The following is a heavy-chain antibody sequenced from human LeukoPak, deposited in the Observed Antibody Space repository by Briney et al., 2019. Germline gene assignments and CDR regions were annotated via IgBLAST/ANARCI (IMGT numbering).Heavy chain of an antibody. J-gene: IGHJ4*02. CDR1: GGSISSSCYF. CDR2: IYYGGST. CDR3: ARHDGRGGATMGALDY. V-gene: IGHV4-39*01. D-gene: IGHD4/OR15-4a*01. Sequence: SETLSLTCTVSGGSISSSCYFWGRIRQPPGTGLEWIGSIYYGGSTYYSPSLRSRVTISVDTSKNQFSLNLSSVTAADTAVYYCARHDGRGGATMGALDYWGQGSLVTVSS.